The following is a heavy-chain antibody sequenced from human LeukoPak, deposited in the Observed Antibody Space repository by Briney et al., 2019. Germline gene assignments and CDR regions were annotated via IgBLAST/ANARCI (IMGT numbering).Heavy chain of an antibody. Sequence: GGSLRLSCAASGFTFSSYSLNWVRQAPGKGLEWVSSISGSSSYIYYADSVKGRFTISRDNSKNSLYLQMNSLRTEDTALYYCAKSGGSWYSSYMDVWGKGTTVTVSS. J-gene: IGHJ6*03. D-gene: IGHD6-13*01. V-gene: IGHV3-21*04. CDR1: GFTFSSYS. CDR2: ISGSSSYI. CDR3: AKSGGSWYSSYMDV.